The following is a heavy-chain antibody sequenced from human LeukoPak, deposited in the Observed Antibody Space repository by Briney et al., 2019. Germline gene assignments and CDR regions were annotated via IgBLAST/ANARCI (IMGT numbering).Heavy chain of an antibody. V-gene: IGHV3-30*18. D-gene: IGHD6-19*01. Sequence: GGSLRLSCAASGFTFSSYGMYWVRQAPGKGLEWVAVISYDGSNKYYADSVKGRFTISRDNSKNTLYLQMNSLTSEDTAVYYCANAGYTSGWYDYYYLDVWGKGTSVTISS. CDR1: GFTFSSYG. CDR3: ANAGYTSGWYDYYYLDV. CDR2: ISYDGSNK. J-gene: IGHJ6*03.